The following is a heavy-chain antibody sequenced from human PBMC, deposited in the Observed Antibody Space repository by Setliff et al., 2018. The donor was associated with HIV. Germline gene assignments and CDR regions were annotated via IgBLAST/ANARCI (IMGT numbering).Heavy chain of an antibody. CDR1: GYTFTAHH. CDR2: IIPKSGES. D-gene: IGHD3-3*01. V-gene: IGHV1-2*02. CDR3: ARVVDRDYDFWSAYEF. Sequence: ASVKVSCKSSGYTFTAHHIHWVRQAPGQGPEWMGWIIPKSGESSYAEKFRGRVTMTRDTSLSTAYMELSWLTSDDTAVYYCARVVDRDYDFWSAYEFWGQGTMVTVSS. J-gene: IGHJ4*02.